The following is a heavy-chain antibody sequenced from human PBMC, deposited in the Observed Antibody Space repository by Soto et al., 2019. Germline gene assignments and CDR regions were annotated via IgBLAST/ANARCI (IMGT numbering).Heavy chain of an antibody. CDR3: ARGMGSYYDILTGRVGDYYYYGMDV. CDR2: MNPNSGNT. D-gene: IGHD3-9*01. J-gene: IGHJ6*02. CDR1: GYTFTSYD. V-gene: IGHV1-8*01. Sequence: ASVKVSCKASGYTFTSYDINWVRQATGQGLEWMGWMNPNSGNTDYAQKFQGRVTMTRDTSTSTAYMELRSLRSDDTAVYYCARGMGSYYDILTGRVGDYYYYGMDVWGQGTTVTVSS.